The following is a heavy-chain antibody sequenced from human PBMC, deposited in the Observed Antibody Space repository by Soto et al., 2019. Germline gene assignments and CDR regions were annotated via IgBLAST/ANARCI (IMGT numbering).Heavy chain of an antibody. J-gene: IGHJ4*02. Sequence: GGSLRLSCAASGFTFSSYAMSWVRQAPGKGLEWVSAISGSGGSTYYADSVKGRFTISRDNSKNTLYLQMNSLRAEDTAVYYCANDFMSSTSCYAIDYWGQGTLVTVSS. CDR2: ISGSGGST. V-gene: IGHV3-23*01. CDR3: ANDFMSSTSCYAIDY. D-gene: IGHD2-2*01. CDR1: GFTFSSYA.